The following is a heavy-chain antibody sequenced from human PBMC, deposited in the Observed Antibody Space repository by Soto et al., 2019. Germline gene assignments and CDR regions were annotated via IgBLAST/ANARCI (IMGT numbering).Heavy chain of an antibody. J-gene: IGHJ4*02. V-gene: IGHV3-15*01. CDR3: TTDLSVVVVPAATK. CDR2: IKSKTDGGTT. D-gene: IGHD2-2*01. CDR1: GFTFSNAW. Sequence: GSLRLSCAASGFTFSNAWMSWVRQAPGKGLEWVGRIKSKTDGGTTDYAAPVKGRFTISRDDSKNTLYLQMNSLKTEDTAVYYCTTDLSVVVVPAATKWGQGTLVTVSS.